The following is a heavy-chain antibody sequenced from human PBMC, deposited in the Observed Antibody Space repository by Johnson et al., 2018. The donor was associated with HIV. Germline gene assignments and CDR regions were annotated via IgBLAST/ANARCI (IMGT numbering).Heavy chain of an antibody. V-gene: IGHV3-30*02. CDR1: GFTFSSYW. Sequence: QVQLVESGGGLVQPGRSLRLSCAASGFTFSSYWMSWVRQAPGKGLEWVAFIRYDGSNKYYADSVKGRFTISRDNSKNTMYLQMNSLRAEDTAVYYCATRGTFWSGYYDAFDIWGQGTMVTVS. CDR3: ATRGTFWSGYYDAFDI. CDR2: IRYDGSNK. D-gene: IGHD3-3*01. J-gene: IGHJ3*02.